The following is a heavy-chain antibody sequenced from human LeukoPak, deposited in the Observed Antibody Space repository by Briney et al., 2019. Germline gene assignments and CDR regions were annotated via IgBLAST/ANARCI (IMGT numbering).Heavy chain of an antibody. CDR1: GFTFSSYW. J-gene: IGHJ6*02. V-gene: IGHV3-7*01. CDR3: ARDIVVVPAAIVYYYGMDV. CDR2: IKQDGSEK. Sequence: GGSLRLSCAASGFTFSSYWMSWVCQAPGKGLEWVANIKQDGSEKYYVDSVKGRFTISRDNAKNPLYLQMNSLRAEDTAVYYCARDIVVVPAAIVYYYGMDVWGQGATVTVSS. D-gene: IGHD2-2*02.